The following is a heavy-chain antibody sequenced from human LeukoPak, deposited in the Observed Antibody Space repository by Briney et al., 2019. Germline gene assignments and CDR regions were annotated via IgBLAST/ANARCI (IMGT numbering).Heavy chain of an antibody. CDR2: ISYDGSNK. Sequence: GGSLRLSCAASGFTFSSYGMHWVRQAPGKGLEWVAVISYDGSNKYYADSVKGRFTISRDNSKNTLYLQMNSLRAEDTAVYYCAKDVYYDSSGYPGGDDAFDIWGQGTMVTVSS. V-gene: IGHV3-30*18. CDR1: GFTFSSYG. D-gene: IGHD3-22*01. J-gene: IGHJ3*02. CDR3: AKDVYYDSSGYPGGDDAFDI.